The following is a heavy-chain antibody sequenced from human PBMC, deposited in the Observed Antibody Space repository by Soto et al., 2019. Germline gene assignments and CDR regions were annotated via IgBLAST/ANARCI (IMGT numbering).Heavy chain of an antibody. CDR1: GYTFTSYG. D-gene: IGHD3-16*01. V-gene: IGHV1-18*01. Sequence: QVQLVQSGAEVKNPGASVKVSCKTSGYTFTSYGIGWARQAPGQGLEWMGWINTYNGNTNYAQNLQGRVTMTTDTSTSTAYMELRSLRANDSAIYDCAMVDVYVTPSPQDVWGQGTTFTVSS. J-gene: IGHJ6*02. CDR2: INTYNGNT. CDR3: AMVDVYVTPSPQDV.